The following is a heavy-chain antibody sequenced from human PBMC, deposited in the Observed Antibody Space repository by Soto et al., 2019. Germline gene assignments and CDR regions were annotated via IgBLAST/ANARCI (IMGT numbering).Heavy chain of an antibody. CDR3: ARRLRGYSYGYYYGMDV. D-gene: IGHD5-18*01. CDR1: GYTFTSYG. CDR2: ISAYKGNT. J-gene: IGHJ6*02. V-gene: IGHV1-18*04. Sequence: QVQLVQSGAEVKKPGASVKVSCKASGYTFTSYGISWVRQAPGQGLEWMGWISAYKGNTNYAQKLQGRVTMTTDTSTSTAYMGLRSLRSDDTAVYYCARRLRGYSYGYYYGMDVWGQGTTVTVS.